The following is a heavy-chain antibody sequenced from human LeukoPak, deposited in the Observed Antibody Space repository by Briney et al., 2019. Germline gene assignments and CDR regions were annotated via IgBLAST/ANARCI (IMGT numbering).Heavy chain of an antibody. CDR2: INPNSGVT. CDR1: GYTFTGYY. CDR3: ARGQQWLEAFGY. Sequence: GPVKVSCKASGYTFTGYYIHWVRQAPGQGLEWMGWINPNSGVTHYPQKFQGRVTMTRDTSIRTAYLEVSSLRSDDTAVYYCARGQQWLEAFGYWGLGTLVTVSS. J-gene: IGHJ4*02. D-gene: IGHD6-19*01. V-gene: IGHV1-2*02.